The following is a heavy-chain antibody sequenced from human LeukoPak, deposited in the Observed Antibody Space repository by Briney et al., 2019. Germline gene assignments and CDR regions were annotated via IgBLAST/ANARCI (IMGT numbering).Heavy chain of an antibody. D-gene: IGHD3-3*01. CDR2: IIPIFGTA. CDR1: GGTFSSYA. J-gene: IGHJ4*02. CDR3: ASGYDFWSGSRILYYFDY. V-gene: IGHV1-69*05. Sequence: ASVKVSCKASGGTFSSYAISWVQQAPGQGLEWMGGIIPIFGTANYAQKFQGRVTITTDESTSTAYMELSSLRSEDTAVYYCASGYDFWSGSRILYYFDYWGQGTLATVSS.